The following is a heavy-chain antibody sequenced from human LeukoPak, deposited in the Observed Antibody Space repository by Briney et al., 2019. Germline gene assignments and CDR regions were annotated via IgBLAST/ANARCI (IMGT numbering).Heavy chain of an antibody. J-gene: IGHJ4*02. CDR1: GFTFSSYA. CDR3: AKKGATTGDFDY. CDR2: ISGSGGDT. Sequence: GGSLRLSCAASGFTFSSYAMSWVRQAPGKGLEWVSVISGSGGDTYYADSVKGRFTISRDNSKNTLYLQMNSLRAEDTAVYYCAKKGATTGDFDYWGQGTLVTVSS. V-gene: IGHV3-23*01. D-gene: IGHD1-26*01.